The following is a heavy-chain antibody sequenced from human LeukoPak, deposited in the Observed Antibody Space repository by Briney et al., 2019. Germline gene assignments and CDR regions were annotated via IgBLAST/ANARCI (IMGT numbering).Heavy chain of an antibody. D-gene: IGHD3-3*02. V-gene: IGHV1-69*04. CDR1: GYTFTSYD. J-gene: IGHJ4*02. CDR3: ARDEIASPSAFDF. Sequence: ASVKVSCKASGYTFTSYDISWVRQAPGQGLEWMGRIVPILGIRNYAKDFQGRVTLTADKSTSTAYMELGSLGSEDTAMYFCARDEIASPSAFDFWGQGTLVIVSS. CDR2: IVPILGIR.